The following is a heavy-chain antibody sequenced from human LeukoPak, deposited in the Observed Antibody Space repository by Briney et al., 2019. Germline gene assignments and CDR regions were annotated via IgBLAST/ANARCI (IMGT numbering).Heavy chain of an antibody. CDR1: GFTFSSYA. V-gene: IGHV3-30*04. CDR3: ARGYPPHCSSTSCPPGP. D-gene: IGHD2-2*01. Sequence: GRSLRLSCAASGFTFSSYAMHWVRQAPGKGLEWVAVISYDGSNKYYADSVKGRFTISRDNSKNTLYLQMNSLRAEDTAVYYCARGYPPHCSSTSCPPGPWGQGTLVTVSS. J-gene: IGHJ5*02. CDR2: ISYDGSNK.